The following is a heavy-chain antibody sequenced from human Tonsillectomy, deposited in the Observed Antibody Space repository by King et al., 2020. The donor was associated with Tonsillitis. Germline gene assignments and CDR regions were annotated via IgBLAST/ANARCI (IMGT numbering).Heavy chain of an antibody. CDR1: GFALEDYG. CDR3: AKDRRAGSYHGRMDV. V-gene: IGHV3-9*01. CDR2: ISWNSGSI. D-gene: IGHD1-26*01. Sequence: VQLVESGGGLVQPGRSLRLSCAASGFALEDYGMHWVRQVPGKGLEWVSGISWNSGSIGYADSVKGRFSISRDNAKNSLYLQMNSLRGEDTALYYCAKDRRAGSYHGRMDVGGKGTTVTVSS. J-gene: IGHJ6*04.